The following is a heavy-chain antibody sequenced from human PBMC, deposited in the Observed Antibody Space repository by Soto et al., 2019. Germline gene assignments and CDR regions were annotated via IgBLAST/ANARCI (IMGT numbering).Heavy chain of an antibody. CDR2: INKDGSEK. Sequence: VESGGGLVHPGGSLRLSCGASGFTFSNSWMNWIRQAPGKGLEWVANINKDGSEKNYVDSVKGRFTISRDNARNSLYLQMSSLRLEDTGVYYCTTGHYCNPLGGPGTLVIVS. D-gene: IGHD3-10*01. V-gene: IGHV3-7*01. CDR1: GFTFSNSW. CDR3: TTGHYCNPL. J-gene: IGHJ4*02.